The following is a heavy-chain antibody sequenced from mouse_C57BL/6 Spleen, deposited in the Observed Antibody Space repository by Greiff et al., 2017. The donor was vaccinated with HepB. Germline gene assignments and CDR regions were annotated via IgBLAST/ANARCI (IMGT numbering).Heavy chain of an antibody. CDR3: ARGGAY. CDR2: IDPSDSYT. Sequence: VQLQQSGAELVMPGASVKLSCKASGYTFTSYWMHWVKQRPGQGLEWIGEIDPSDSYTNYNQKFKGKSTLTVDISSSTAYMQLSSLTSEDSAVYYVARGGAYWGQGTLVTVSA. V-gene: IGHV1-69*01. CDR1: GYTFTSYW. J-gene: IGHJ3*01.